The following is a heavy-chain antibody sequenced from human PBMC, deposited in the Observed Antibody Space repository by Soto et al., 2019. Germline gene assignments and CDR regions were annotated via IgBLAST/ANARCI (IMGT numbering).Heavy chain of an antibody. D-gene: IGHD5-12*01. V-gene: IGHV3-7*03. Sequence: VQLVESGGDLVQPGGSLRLSCVGSGLTFSSYWMGWVRQTPGKGLEWVATIKADGTEKYYVDSVKGRFTFSRDNAKTSVYLEMNRLRAEDTAVYYCVTAVRGYNANGDLWGQGTTVTVSS. J-gene: IGHJ6*02. CDR3: VTAVRGYNANGDL. CDR1: GLTFSSYW. CDR2: IKADGTEK.